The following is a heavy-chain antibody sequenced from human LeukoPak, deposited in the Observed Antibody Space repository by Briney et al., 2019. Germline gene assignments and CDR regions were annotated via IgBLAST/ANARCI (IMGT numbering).Heavy chain of an antibody. CDR1: GGSISSSSYY. CDR3: ARHYSPVAGNWFDP. CDR2: IYYSGST. V-gene: IGHV4-39*01. Sequence: PSETLSLTCTVSGGSISSSSYYWGWMRQPPGKGLEWIGSIYYSGSTYYNLSLKSRVTISVDTSKSNFSLTLSSVTAADTAVYYCARHYSPVAGNWFDPWGQGTLVIVSS. D-gene: IGHD5-18*01. J-gene: IGHJ5*02.